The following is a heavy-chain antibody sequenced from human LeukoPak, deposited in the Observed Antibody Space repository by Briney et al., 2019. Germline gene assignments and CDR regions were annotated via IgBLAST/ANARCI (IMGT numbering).Heavy chain of an antibody. Sequence: SETLSLTCAVYGGSFSGYYWSWIRQPPGKGLEWIGEINHSGSTNYNPSLKSRVTISVDTSKNQFSLKLSSVTAADTAVYYCARGPDYYGSGGYSFDYWGQGTLVTVSS. D-gene: IGHD3-10*01. CDR2: INHSGST. V-gene: IGHV4-34*01. J-gene: IGHJ4*02. CDR3: ARGPDYYGSGGYSFDY. CDR1: GGSFSGYY.